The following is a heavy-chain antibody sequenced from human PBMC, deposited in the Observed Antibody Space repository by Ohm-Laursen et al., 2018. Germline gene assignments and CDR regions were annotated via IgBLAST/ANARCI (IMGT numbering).Heavy chain of an antibody. CDR3: ARPHYDSSGFGS. J-gene: IGHJ5*02. CDR1: GFTFSISG. Sequence: SLRLSCSASGFTFSISGMTWVRQAPGKGLEWVSGISVSGSSTDYADSVKGRFTISRDNSKNTLYLQMNSLRAEDTAVYYCARPHYDSSGFGSWGQGTLVTVSS. CDR2: ISVSGSST. V-gene: IGHV3-23*01. D-gene: IGHD3-22*01.